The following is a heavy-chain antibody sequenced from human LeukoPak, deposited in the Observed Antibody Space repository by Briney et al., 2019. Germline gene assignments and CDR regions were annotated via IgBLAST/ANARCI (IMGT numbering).Heavy chain of an antibody. CDR2: IRYDGSNK. J-gene: IGHJ6*03. CDR1: GFTFSSYG. CDR3: AKDVQPGFTYMDV. Sequence: GGSLRLSCAASGFTFSSYGMHWVRQAPGKGLEWAAFIRYDGSNKYYADSVKGRFTISRDNSKNTLYLQMNSLRAEDTALYYCAKDVQPGFTYMDVWGKGTTVTISS. V-gene: IGHV3-30*02. D-gene: IGHD1-14*01.